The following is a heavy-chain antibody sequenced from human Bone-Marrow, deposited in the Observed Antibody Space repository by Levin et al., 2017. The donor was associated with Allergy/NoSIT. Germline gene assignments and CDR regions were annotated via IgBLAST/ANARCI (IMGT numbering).Heavy chain of an antibody. Sequence: SQTLSLTCTVSGGSISSGGYYWSWIRQHPGKGLEWIGYIYYSGSTYYNPSLKSRVTISVDTSKNQFSLKLSSVTAADTAVYYCARDWGSSGYYSHRFDPWGQGTLVTVSS. V-gene: IGHV4-31*03. CDR1: GGSISSGGYY. D-gene: IGHD3-22*01. J-gene: IGHJ5*02. CDR3: ARDWGSSGYYSHRFDP. CDR2: IYYSGST.